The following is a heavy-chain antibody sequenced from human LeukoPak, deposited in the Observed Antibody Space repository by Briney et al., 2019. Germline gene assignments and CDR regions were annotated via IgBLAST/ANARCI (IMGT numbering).Heavy chain of an antibody. CDR3: AKDQSGGLDY. CDR2: INYSRTT. J-gene: IGHJ4*02. V-gene: IGHV4-31*03. CDR1: GGSITRGGFF. Sequence: SETLSLTCTVSGGSITRGGFFWSWVRQHPGKALEWIGYINYSRTTFRNPSLQSRVSISVDTSKNQFSLNVTSMTVADTAVYFCAKDQSGGLDYWGQGILVTVSS. D-gene: IGHD3-10*01.